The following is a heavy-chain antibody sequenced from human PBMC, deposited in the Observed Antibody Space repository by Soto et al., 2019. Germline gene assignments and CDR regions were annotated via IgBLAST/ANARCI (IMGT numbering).Heavy chain of an antibody. CDR2: ISGGGATT. J-gene: IGHJ4*02. V-gene: IGHV3-23*01. Sequence: AGSLRLSCVASGFTFSTYALSWVRQPPGKGLEWVSIISGGGATTYYVDSVKGRFTISRDNSKNTFYLQMNSLRAEDTAVYYCAKFGMATTKRSPPYYFDYWGQGTLVTVSS. CDR3: AKFGMATTKRSPPYYFDY. CDR1: GFTFSTYA. D-gene: IGHD1-1*01.